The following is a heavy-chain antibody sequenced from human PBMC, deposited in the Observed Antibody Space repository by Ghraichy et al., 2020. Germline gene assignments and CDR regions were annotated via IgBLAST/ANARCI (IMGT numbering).Heavy chain of an antibody. CDR3: VKGECSGTTCYPGGDYLDF. Sequence: GGSLRLSCAASRFAFRNYGLHWVRQAPVKGLEWVAFISDGGHYKYYGDSVKGRFTISRDDSKNTLYLQMNSLRPEDAAVYFCVKGECSGTTCYPGGDYLDFWGQGTLVTVSS. CDR2: ISDGGHYK. D-gene: IGHD2-2*01. V-gene: IGHV3-30*18. J-gene: IGHJ4*02. CDR1: RFAFRNYG.